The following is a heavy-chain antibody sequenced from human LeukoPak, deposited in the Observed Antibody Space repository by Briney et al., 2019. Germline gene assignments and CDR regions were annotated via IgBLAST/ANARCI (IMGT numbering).Heavy chain of an antibody. J-gene: IGHJ4*02. CDR1: GFTFSSYW. CDR3: ARAPFRDYFGSGSYFDF. V-gene: IGHV3-21*01. D-gene: IGHD3-10*01. CDR2: ISGSGSSI. Sequence: GGSLRLSCVASGFTFSSYWMTWVRQAPGKGLEWVSSISGSGSSIYYADSLQGRFTISRDNAKNSLYLQMNSLRDEDTAVYFCARAPFRDYFGSGSYFDFWGRGTLVTVSS.